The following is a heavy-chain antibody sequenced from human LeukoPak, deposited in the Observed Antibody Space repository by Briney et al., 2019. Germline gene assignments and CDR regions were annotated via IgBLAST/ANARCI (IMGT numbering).Heavy chain of an antibody. CDR3: RAGTFLHDMDV. CDR2: ISSFSSYI. V-gene: IGHV3-21*01. CDR1: GFTFSSYS. J-gene: IGHJ6*02. Sequence: GGSLRLSCAASGFTFSSYSMNWVRQAPGKGLEWVSSISSFSSYIYYADSVKGRFTISRDNAKNSLHLQMNSLRVEDTAVYYCRAGTFLHDMDVWGQGTTVTVSS. D-gene: IGHD3-10*01.